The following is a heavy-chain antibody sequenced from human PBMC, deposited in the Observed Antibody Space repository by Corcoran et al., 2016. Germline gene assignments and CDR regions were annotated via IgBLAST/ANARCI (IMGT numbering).Heavy chain of an antibody. V-gene: IGHV1-46*01. D-gene: IGHD3-16*02. Sequence: QVQLVQSGAEVKKPGASVKVSCKASGYTFTSYYMHWVRQAPGQGLEWMGIINPSGGSTSYAQKFQGRVTMTRDTSTSTVYMELSSLRSEDTAVYYCARGGYYYVWGSDRLLGTFDYWGQGTLVTVSS. CDR3: ARGGYYYVWGSDRLLGTFDY. CDR1: GYTFTSYY. J-gene: IGHJ4*02. CDR2: INPSGGST.